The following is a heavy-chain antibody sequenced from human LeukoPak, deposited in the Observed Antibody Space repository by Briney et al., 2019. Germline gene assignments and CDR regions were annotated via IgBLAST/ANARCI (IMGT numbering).Heavy chain of an antibody. V-gene: IGHV1-2*02. CDR2: INPNSGGT. J-gene: IGHJ3*02. CDR1: GYTFTGYY. D-gene: IGHD5-18*01. Sequence: GASVKVSCKASGYTFTGYYMHWVRQAPGQGLEWMGWINPNSGGTNYAQKFQGRVTMTRDTSISTAYMELSRLRSDDTAVYYCARSHTAMANDAFDIWGQGTMVTVSS. CDR3: ARSHTAMANDAFDI.